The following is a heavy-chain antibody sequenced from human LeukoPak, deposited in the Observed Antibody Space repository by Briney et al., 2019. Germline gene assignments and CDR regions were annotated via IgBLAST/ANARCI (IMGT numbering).Heavy chain of an antibody. V-gene: IGHV4-38-2*02. D-gene: IGHD3-10*01. Sequence: SETLSLTCTVSGYSISSGYYWGWIRQPPGKGQVWIGSIYHSGSTYYNPSLKSRVTISVDTSKNQFSLKLSSVTAADTAVYYCARDYYGSGSTNWFDPWGQGTLVTVSS. CDR2: IYHSGST. J-gene: IGHJ5*02. CDR3: ARDYYGSGSTNWFDP. CDR1: GYSISSGYY.